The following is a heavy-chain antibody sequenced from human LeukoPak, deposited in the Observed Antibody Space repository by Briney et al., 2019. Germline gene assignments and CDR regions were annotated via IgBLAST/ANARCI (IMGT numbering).Heavy chain of an antibody. CDR1: GFTFSNAW. D-gene: IGHD3-22*01. CDR2: IKSKTDGGTT. J-gene: IGHJ4*02. Sequence: GGSLRLSCAASGFTFSNAWMSWVRQAPGKGLEWVGRIKSKTDGGTTDYAAPVKGRFTISRDDSKNTLYLQMNSLKTEDTAVYYCTTVEVSYYYDSSGPLDYWGQGTPVTVSS. V-gene: IGHV3-15*01. CDR3: TTVEVSYYYDSSGPLDY.